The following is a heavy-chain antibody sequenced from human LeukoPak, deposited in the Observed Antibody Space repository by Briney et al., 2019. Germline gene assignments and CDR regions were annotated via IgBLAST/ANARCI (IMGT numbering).Heavy chain of an antibody. Sequence: GGSLRLSCAASGFTVSSNYMSWVRQAPGKGLEWVSVIYSGGSTYYADSVKGRFTVSRDSAKNSLYLQMSSLRAEDTAVYYCGVVVAATPDYWGQGTLVTVSS. V-gene: IGHV3-53*01. J-gene: IGHJ4*02. CDR1: GFTVSSNY. D-gene: IGHD2-15*01. CDR2: IYSGGST. CDR3: GVVVAATPDY.